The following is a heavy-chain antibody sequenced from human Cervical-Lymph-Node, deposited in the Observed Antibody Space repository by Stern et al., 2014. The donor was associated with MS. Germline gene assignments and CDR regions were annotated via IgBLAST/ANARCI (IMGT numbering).Heavy chain of an antibody. CDR1: GGSISNYY. D-gene: IGHD1-14*01. CDR3: VRSGGTGRYKASFDY. Sequence: VQLQESGPGLVKPSETLSLTCNVSGGSISNYYWTWIRQPPGQRLEWVGYMFSRGIANYSPSLKSRGTISVDTSKNQFSLKLNSVTAADTAVYYCVRSGGTGRYKASFDYWGQGALVTVSS. CDR2: MFSRGIA. J-gene: IGHJ4*02. V-gene: IGHV4-59*01.